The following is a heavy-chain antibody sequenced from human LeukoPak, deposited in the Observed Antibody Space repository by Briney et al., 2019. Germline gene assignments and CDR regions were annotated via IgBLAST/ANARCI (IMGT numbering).Heavy chain of an antibody. CDR2: INPNSGGT. CDR1: GYTFTSYY. D-gene: IGHD3-22*01. CDR3: ARERGSYYYDRDAFDI. Sequence: ASVKVSCKASGYTFTSYYMHWVRQAPGQGLEWMGWINPNSGGTNYAQKFQGRVTMTRDRSISTAYMELSRLRSDDTAVYYCARERGSYYYDRDAFDIWGQGTMVTVSS. J-gene: IGHJ3*02. V-gene: IGHV1-2*02.